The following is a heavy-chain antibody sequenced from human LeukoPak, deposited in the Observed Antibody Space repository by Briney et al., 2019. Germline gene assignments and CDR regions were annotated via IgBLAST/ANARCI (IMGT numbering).Heavy chain of an antibody. CDR1: GFTFSSYG. D-gene: IGHD4-11*01. CDR3: AKLGGMTTVTKEGRD. V-gene: IGHV3-30*02. CDR2: IRYDGSNK. J-gene: IGHJ4*02. Sequence: PGGSLRLSCAASGFTFSSYGMHWVRQAPGKGLEWVAFIRYDGSNKYYADSVKGRFTISRDNSKNTLYLQMNSLRAEDTAVYYCAKLGGMTTVTKEGRDWGQGTLVTVSS.